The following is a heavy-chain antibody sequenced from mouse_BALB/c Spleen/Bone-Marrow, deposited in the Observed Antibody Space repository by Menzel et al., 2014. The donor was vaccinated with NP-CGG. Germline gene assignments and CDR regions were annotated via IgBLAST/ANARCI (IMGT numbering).Heavy chain of an antibody. J-gene: IGHJ2*01. CDR3: AIHEGYFDY. CDR1: RYTFTSYV. Sequence: VQLQQSGPELVKPGASVKMSCKASRYTFTSYVMHWVKQKPGQGLEWIGYFNPYNDGPKYNEKFKGKATLTSDKSSSTAYMELSRLTSEDSAVYYCAIHEGYFDYWGQGTTLTVSS. V-gene: IGHV1-14*01. CDR2: FNPYNDGP.